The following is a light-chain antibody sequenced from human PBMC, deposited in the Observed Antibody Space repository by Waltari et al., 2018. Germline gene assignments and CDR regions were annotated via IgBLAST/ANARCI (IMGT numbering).Light chain of an antibody. Sequence: EVVMTQSPATLSVSPGERATLSCRASQGVSSKLVWYQQKPGQAPRLLISGASTRATGIPARFSGSVSGTEFTLTISSLHSEDFAVYYCQQYNTWPPTFGPGTKVDIK. CDR2: GAS. V-gene: IGKV3-15*01. CDR3: QQYNTWPPT. J-gene: IGKJ3*01. CDR1: QGVSSK.